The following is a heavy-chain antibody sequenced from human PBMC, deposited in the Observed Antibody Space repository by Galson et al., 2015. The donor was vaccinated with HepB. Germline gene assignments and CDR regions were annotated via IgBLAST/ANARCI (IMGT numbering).Heavy chain of an antibody. J-gene: IGHJ4*02. CDR3: AKVPNFYCSGGNCYFDY. D-gene: IGHD2-15*01. CDR1: GFTFSSYA. V-gene: IGHV3-23*01. CDR2: ITGSGGST. Sequence: LRLSCAASGFTFSSYAMSWVRQAPGKGLEWVSGITGSGGSTYYADSVRGRLTISRDNSKNTLYLQMNSLRAEDTAIYYCAKVPNFYCSGGNCYFDYWGQGTLVTVSS.